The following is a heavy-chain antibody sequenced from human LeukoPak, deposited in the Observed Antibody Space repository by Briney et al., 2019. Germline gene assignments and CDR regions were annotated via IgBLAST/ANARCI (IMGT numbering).Heavy chain of an antibody. CDR3: AKDNLPIRYCSGGSCYFPAEYFQH. V-gene: IGHV3-23*01. CDR1: GFTFSSYA. J-gene: IGHJ1*01. CDR2: ISGSGGST. D-gene: IGHD2-15*01. Sequence: GGSLRLSCAASGFTFSSYAMSWVRQAPGKGLEWVSAISGSGGSTYYADSVKGRFTISRDNPKNTLYLQMNSLRAEDTAVYYCAKDNLPIRYCSGGSCYFPAEYFQHWGQGTLVTVSS.